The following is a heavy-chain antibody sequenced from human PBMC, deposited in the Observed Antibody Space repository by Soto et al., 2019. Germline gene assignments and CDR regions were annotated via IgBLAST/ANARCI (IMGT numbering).Heavy chain of an antibody. CDR1: GFTVSSNY. CDR3: ARSSSSSEGYYFDY. V-gene: IGHV3-53*02. Sequence: EVQLVETGGGLIQPGGSLRLSCAASGFTVSSNYMSWVRQAPGKGLEWVSVIYSGGSTYYADYVKGRFTISRDNSKNTLYLQMNSLRAEDTAVYYCARSSSSSEGYYFDYWGQGTLVTVSS. J-gene: IGHJ4*02. D-gene: IGHD6-6*01. CDR2: IYSGGST.